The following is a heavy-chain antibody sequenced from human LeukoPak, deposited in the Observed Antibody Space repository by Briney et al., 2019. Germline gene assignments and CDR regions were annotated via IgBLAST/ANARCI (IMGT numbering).Heavy chain of an antibody. CDR1: GDSVSSNSVA. J-gene: IGHJ4*02. Sequence: SQTLSLTCAISGDSVSSNSVAWNWIRQSPSRGLEWLGSTYYRSKLYYDYALSVKSRITINPDTSKNQLSLQLNSVTPEDTAVYYCARDRGSLRYYFDYWGQGTLVTVSS. CDR2: TYYRSKLYY. CDR3: ARDRGSLRYYFDY. V-gene: IGHV6-1*01. D-gene: IGHD1-26*01.